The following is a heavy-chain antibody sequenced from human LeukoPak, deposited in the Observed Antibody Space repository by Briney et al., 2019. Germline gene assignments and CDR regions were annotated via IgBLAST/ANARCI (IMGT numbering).Heavy chain of an antibody. V-gene: IGHV3-7*01. Sequence: QPGGSLRLSCAASGFTFSSYWMSWVRQAPGKGLEWVANIKQDGSEKYYVDSVRGRFTISRDNAKNSLYLQMNSLRAEDTAVYYCARESPYYDSSGYYSDYYYYMDVWGKGTTVTVSS. CDR3: ARESPYYDSSGYYSDYYYYMDV. CDR2: IKQDGSEK. J-gene: IGHJ6*03. D-gene: IGHD3-22*01. CDR1: GFTFSSYW.